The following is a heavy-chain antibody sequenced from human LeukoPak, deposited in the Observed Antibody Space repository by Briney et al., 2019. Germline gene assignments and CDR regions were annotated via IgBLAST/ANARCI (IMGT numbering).Heavy chain of an antibody. D-gene: IGHD6-19*01. V-gene: IGHV3-23*01. J-gene: IGHJ4*02. CDR1: GFTFSSYA. Sequence: GGSLRLSCAASGFTFSSYAMSWVRQAPGKGLEWASAISDSGDRTYYADSVKGRFTLSRDNSKNTLYLQMNSLRAEDTAVYYCAKDARRSSGWWFFDHWGQGTLVTVSS. CDR3: AKDARRSSGWWFFDH. CDR2: ISDSGDRT.